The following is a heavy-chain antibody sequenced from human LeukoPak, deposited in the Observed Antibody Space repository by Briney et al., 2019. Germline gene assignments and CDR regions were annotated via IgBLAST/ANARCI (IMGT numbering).Heavy chain of an antibody. J-gene: IGHJ3*02. Sequence: SETLSLTCTVSGGSISSYYWSWIRQTPGKGLEWIGYIYYTGSTNYNPSLKSRVTISVDTSKNQFSLKLSSVTAADTAVYYCARDLPLGIALARGAFDIWGQGTMVTVSS. D-gene: IGHD6-19*01. CDR1: GGSISSYY. V-gene: IGHV4-59*01. CDR2: IYYTGST. CDR3: ARDLPLGIALARGAFDI.